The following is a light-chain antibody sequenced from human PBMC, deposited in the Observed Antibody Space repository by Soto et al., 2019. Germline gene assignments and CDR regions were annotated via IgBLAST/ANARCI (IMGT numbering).Light chain of an antibody. CDR3: YSCADR. CDR1: SSDVGSYNL. V-gene: IGLV2-23*01. Sequence: QSALTQPASVSGCPGQSITISFTGTSSDVGSYNLVSWYQQHPGKDPTFIIYEDNERPSGVSIRFSGSKSCNTASLTISGLQAADEPDYFFYSCADRLGGGTKVTVL. J-gene: IGLJ3*02. CDR2: EDN.